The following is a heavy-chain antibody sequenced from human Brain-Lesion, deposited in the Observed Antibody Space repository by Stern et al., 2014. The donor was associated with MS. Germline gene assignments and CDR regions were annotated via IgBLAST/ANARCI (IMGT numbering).Heavy chain of an antibody. CDR2: LFNSGST. CDR3: ARGRVVPGFQYYATDV. Sequence: QVQLEESGPGLVKPSQTLSLSCTVSGGSISSGGYYWSWIRQPAGKGLEWIGRLFNSGSTSYHPSLTSRVTQSKDTSKNQFSLRLNSMTAADTAVYYCARGRVVPGFQYYATDVWGQGTTVIVSS. D-gene: IGHD2-2*01. J-gene: IGHJ6*02. V-gene: IGHV4-61*02. CDR1: GGSISSGGYY.